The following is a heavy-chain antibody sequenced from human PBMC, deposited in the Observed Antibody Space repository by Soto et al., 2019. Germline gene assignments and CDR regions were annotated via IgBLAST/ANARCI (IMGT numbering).Heavy chain of an antibody. CDR3: ARGDTYNWKD. J-gene: IGHJ4*02. CDR2: INPHSGGT. CDR1: GYSFIGSY. V-gene: IGHV1-2*04. Sequence: GASVKVACKASGYSFIGSYIHWVRQAPGQGLEWMGWINPHSGGTNYAQKFQGWVTMTRDTSISTAYMELSRLKSDDTAVYYCARGDTYNWKDCGQGTLVTVSS. D-gene: IGHD1-1*01.